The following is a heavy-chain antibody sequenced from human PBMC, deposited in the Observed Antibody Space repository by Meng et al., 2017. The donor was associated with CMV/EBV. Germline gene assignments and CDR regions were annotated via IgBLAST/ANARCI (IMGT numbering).Heavy chain of an antibody. V-gene: IGHV3-21*01. Sequence: GESLKISCAASGFTFSSYSMNWVRQAPGKGLEWVSSISSSSSYIYYADSVKSRFTISRDNAKNSLYLQMNSLRAEDTAVYYCARDVYYYDSSGYYIDYWGQGTLVTDSS. J-gene: IGHJ4*02. CDR2: ISSSSSYI. CDR3: ARDVYYYDSSGYYIDY. D-gene: IGHD3-22*01. CDR1: GFTFSSYS.